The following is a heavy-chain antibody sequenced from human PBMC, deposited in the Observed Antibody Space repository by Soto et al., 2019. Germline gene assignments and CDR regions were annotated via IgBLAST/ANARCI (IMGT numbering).Heavy chain of an antibody. CDR3: AREQQLGPYYFDS. CDR2: IIPMFGTA. Sequence: SVKVSCKASGGTFSSYEITWVRQAPGQGRQWMGGIIPMFGTAKYGHNFQGRVTITADESTRTAYMELSSLRPDDTAVYYCAREQQLGPYYFDSWGQGTTVTVSS. J-gene: IGHJ4*03. D-gene: IGHD6-13*01. V-gene: IGHV1-69*13. CDR1: GGTFSSYE.